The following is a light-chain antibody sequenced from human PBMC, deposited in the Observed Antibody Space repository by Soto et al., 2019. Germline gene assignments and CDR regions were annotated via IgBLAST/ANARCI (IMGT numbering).Light chain of an antibody. CDR2: DDN. Sequence: QSVVTQPPSASGTPGQRVALSCSGSSSNMGANSVSWYQHLPGTAPKLLIYDDNRRPSGVPDRFSGSRSGASASLAIRGLQSEDEGDYYCATWDDVLNTPVFGGGTQLTVL. CDR1: SSNMGANS. J-gene: IGLJ3*02. CDR3: ATWDDVLNTPV. V-gene: IGLV1-44*01.